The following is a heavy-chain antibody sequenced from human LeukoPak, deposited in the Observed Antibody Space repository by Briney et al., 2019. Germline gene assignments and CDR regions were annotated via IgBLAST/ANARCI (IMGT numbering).Heavy chain of an antibody. V-gene: IGHV4-34*01. Sequence: SETLSLTCAVYGGSFSGYYWSWIRQPPGKGLEWIGEINHSGSTNYNPSLKSRVTISVDTAKSQFSLELTSVTAADTAVYYCARTRTSGNYERGYFDSWGLGTLVTVSS. J-gene: IGHJ4*03. CDR3: ARTRTSGNYERGYFDS. D-gene: IGHD1-26*01. CDR1: GGSFSGYY. CDR2: INHSGST.